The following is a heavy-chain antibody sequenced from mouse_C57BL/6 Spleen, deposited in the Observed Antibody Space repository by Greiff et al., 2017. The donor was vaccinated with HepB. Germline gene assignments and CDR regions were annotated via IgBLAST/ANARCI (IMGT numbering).Heavy chain of an antibody. V-gene: IGHV5-6*02. CDR2: ISSGGSYT. Sequence: DVKLVESGGDLVKPGGSLKLSCAASGFTFSSYGMSWVRQTPDKRLEWVATISSGGSYTYYPDSVKGRFTISRDNAKNTLYLQMSSLKSEDTAMYYCARHYYGSSSAMDYWGQGTSVTVSS. J-gene: IGHJ4*01. CDR1: GFTFSSYG. D-gene: IGHD1-1*01. CDR3: ARHYYGSSSAMDY.